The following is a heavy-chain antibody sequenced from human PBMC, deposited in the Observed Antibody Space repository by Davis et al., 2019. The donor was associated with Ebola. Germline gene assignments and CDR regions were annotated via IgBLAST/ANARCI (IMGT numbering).Heavy chain of an antibody. CDR2: ISYDGSNK. J-gene: IGHJ6*04. V-gene: IGHV3-30*03. D-gene: IGHD6-6*01. CDR3: ARDELGLSGMDI. Sequence: GESLKISCAASGFTFRSYGMHWVRQAPGQGLAWVTFISYDGSNKYYADSVKGRFTISRDNAKDSLSLQMKSLRAEDTAVYYCARDELGLSGMDIWGKGTTVIVSS. CDR1: GFTFRSYG.